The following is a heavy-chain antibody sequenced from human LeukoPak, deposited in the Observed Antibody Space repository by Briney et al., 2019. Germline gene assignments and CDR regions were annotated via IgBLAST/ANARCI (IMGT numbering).Heavy chain of an antibody. CDR2: IYSGGIT. J-gene: IGHJ4*02. V-gene: IGHV3-53*01. Sequence: GGSLRLSCAVSGFTVSNNFMSWVRQAPGRGLEYVSIIYSGGITYYADSVKGRFTISGDNSKNTVYLQMNSLRVEDTAVYYCASYPSSSNYWGQGTLVTVSS. CDR1: GFTVSNNF. CDR3: ASYPSSSNY.